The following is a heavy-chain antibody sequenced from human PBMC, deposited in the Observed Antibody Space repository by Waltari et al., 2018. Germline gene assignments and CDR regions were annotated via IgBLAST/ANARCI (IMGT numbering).Heavy chain of an antibody. Sequence: QVQLQESGPGLVKPSETLSLTCAVSGYSISINYFWGWVRQPPGKGLEWIGHIYDSETIFYNPSLKSRVTISLDTSKNHFSLKLSSLTAADTAVYFCARGLSKEADYWGQGILVTVSS. CDR1: GYSISINYF. J-gene: IGHJ4*02. V-gene: IGHV4-38-2*01. CDR3: ARGLSKEADY. D-gene: IGHD3-22*01. CDR2: IYDSETI.